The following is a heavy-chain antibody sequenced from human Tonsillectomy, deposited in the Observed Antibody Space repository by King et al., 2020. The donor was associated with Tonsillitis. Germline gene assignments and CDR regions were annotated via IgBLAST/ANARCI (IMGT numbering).Heavy chain of an antibody. Sequence: VQLVESGGGVVQPGTSLRLSCTASGFTFSAFGLRWVRQAPGNGLEWVALISYDGRNTYYADSVKGRFTISRDNSKNTLNLRMNSLRPDDTAVYYCAKDLVGAAFDYWGQGTLVTVSS. J-gene: IGHJ4*02. CDR2: ISYDGRNT. D-gene: IGHD3-16*01. V-gene: IGHV3-30*18. CDR1: GFTFSAFG. CDR3: AKDLVGAAFDY.